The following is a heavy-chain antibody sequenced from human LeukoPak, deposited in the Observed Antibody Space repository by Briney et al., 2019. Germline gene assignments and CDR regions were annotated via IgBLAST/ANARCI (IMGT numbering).Heavy chain of an antibody. V-gene: IGHV4-59*08. D-gene: IGHD3-10*01. CDR2: IYYSGSA. Sequence: SETLSLTCTVSGGSISNYFWSWIRQPPGKGLEWIGHIYYSGSAIYNPSLMGRVTMSVDTSKNQFSLSLSSVSAADTALYYCVRHREPSGSYSAFDYWGQGALVTVSS. CDR1: GGSISNYF. J-gene: IGHJ4*02. CDR3: VRHREPSGSYSAFDY.